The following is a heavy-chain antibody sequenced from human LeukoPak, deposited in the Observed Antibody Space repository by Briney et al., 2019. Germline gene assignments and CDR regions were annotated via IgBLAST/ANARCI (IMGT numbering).Heavy chain of an antibody. CDR3: ARTYCGGDCYLDHYGMDV. Sequence: GGSLRLSCAASGFTFSSYAKHWVRQAPGKGLEWVAVISYDGSNKYYADSVKGRFTISRDNSKNTLYLQMNSLRAEDTAVYYCARTYCGGDCYLDHYGMDVWGQGTTVTVSS. J-gene: IGHJ6*02. D-gene: IGHD2-21*02. V-gene: IGHV3-30-3*01. CDR1: GFTFSSYA. CDR2: ISYDGSNK.